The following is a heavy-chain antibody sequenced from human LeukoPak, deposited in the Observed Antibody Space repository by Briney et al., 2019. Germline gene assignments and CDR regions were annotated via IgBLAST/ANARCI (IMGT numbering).Heavy chain of an antibody. D-gene: IGHD1-26*01. V-gene: IGHV3-11*01. J-gene: IGHJ4*02. CDR1: GFTFSDFH. CDR3: ARLSGTYSRGGDH. CDR2: ISGSGYAI. Sequence: GGSLRLSCTASGFTFSDFHMSWVCQGPGKGLEWVSHISGSGYAIHHPGSVKGRFTISRDNAKNSLYLQMNSLRVEDSAVYYCARLSGTYSRGGDHWGQGTLVTVSS.